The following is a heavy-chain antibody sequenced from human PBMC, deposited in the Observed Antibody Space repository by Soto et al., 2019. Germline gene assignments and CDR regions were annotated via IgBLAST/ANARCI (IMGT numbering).Heavy chain of an antibody. V-gene: IGHV5-51*01. J-gene: IGHJ2*01. CDR3: ARPEWRKPGWSSDL. D-gene: IGHD2-15*01. CDR1: GLSFLRYW. Sequence: GGSLKISFKCSGLSFLRYWISLGLQMPGKGLEWMGIIYPHDSDTRYSPSFQCQVTISDDKSISTAYLQWSRLEASDTAIYHCARPEWRKPGWSSDLWGRGTPVPVYS. CDR2: IYPHDSDT.